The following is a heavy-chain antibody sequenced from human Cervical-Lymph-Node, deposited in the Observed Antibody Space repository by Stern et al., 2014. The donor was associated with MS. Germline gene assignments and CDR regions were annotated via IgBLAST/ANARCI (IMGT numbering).Heavy chain of an antibody. CDR1: GGTFSSYT. J-gene: IGHJ4*02. Sequence: VQLVESGAEVKKPGSSVKVSCKASGGTFSSYTIGWVRQAPGQGLEWMGGIIPRFGIANYAEKFQGRVTITADESTSTAYMDLSTLRSEDTAVYYCARATSDYIWGSYRYLDYWGQGTQVTVSS. CDR3: ARATSDYIWGSYRYLDY. V-gene: IGHV1-69*01. CDR2: IIPRFGIA. D-gene: IGHD3-16*02.